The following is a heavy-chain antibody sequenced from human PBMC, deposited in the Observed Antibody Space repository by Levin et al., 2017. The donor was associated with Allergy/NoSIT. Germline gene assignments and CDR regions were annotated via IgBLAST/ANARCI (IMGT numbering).Heavy chain of an antibody. Sequence: LSLTCAASGFTFSSYAMHWVRQAPGKGLEWVAVISYDGSNKYYADSVKGRFTISRDNSKNTLYLQMNSLRAEDTAVYYCARDTSYTLRDSSGWLDWYFDLWGRGTLVTVSS. J-gene: IGHJ2*01. CDR2: ISYDGSNK. CDR1: GFTFSSYA. CDR3: ARDTSYTLRDSSGWLDWYFDL. D-gene: IGHD6-19*01. V-gene: IGHV3-30-3*01.